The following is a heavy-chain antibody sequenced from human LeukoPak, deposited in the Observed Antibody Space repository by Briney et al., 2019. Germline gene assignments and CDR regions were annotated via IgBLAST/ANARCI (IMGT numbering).Heavy chain of an antibody. D-gene: IGHD3-22*01. CDR1: GGTFSSYA. J-gene: IGHJ5*02. Sequence: SVKVSCKASGGTFSSYAISWVRQAPGQGLEWMGGIIPIFGTANYAQKFQGRVTITADESTSTAYMELSSLRSEDTAVYYCARGSYYYDSSGYYHWFDPWGQGTLVTVSS. CDR3: ARGSYYYDSSGYYHWFDP. V-gene: IGHV1-69*13. CDR2: IIPIFGTA.